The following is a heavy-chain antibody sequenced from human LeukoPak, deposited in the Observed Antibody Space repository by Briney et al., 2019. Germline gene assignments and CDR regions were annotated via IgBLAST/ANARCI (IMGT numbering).Heavy chain of an antibody. CDR1: GFTFSNYG. D-gene: IGHD1-26*01. V-gene: IGHV3-30-3*01. CDR2: ISYDGSNK. Sequence: GSLRLSCAVSGFTFSNYGMHWVRQAPGKGLEWVAVISYDGSNKDSADSVKGRFTISRDSSKNTLYLQMNSLRAEDTALYCCGRDNSGSSAIDNWGQGTLVIVSS. CDR3: GRDNSGSSAIDN. J-gene: IGHJ4*02.